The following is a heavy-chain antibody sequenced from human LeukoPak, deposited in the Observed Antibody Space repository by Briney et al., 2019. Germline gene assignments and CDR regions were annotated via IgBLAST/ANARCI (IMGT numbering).Heavy chain of an antibody. CDR3: ARHVPPYCYDSSGSNFDY. CDR1: GGSISSSSYS. D-gene: IGHD3-22*01. CDR2: IYYSGST. Sequence: SETLSLTCTVSGGSISSSSYSWGWIRQPPGKGLEWIASIYYSGSTHYNPSRKSRVTISVDTSKNQFSLRLSSVTAADTAVYYCARHVPPYCYDSSGSNFDYWGQGTLVTVSS. V-gene: IGHV4-39*01. J-gene: IGHJ4*02.